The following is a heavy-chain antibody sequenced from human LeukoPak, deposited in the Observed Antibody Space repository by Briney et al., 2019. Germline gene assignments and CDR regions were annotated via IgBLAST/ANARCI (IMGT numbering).Heavy chain of an antibody. CDR2: ISGSGGST. J-gene: IGHJ4*02. D-gene: IGHD6-19*01. CDR1: GFTFSSYG. V-gene: IGHV3-23*01. CDR3: AKGPRAVAGKGGFDY. Sequence: GGSLRLSCAASGFTFSSYGMSWVRQAPGKGLEWVSSISGSGGSTYYADSVKGRFTISRDNSKNTLYLQMNSLRAEDTAVYYCAKGPRAVAGKGGFDYWGQGTLVTVSS.